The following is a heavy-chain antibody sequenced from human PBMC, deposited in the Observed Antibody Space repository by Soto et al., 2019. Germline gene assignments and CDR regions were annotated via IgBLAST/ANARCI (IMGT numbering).Heavy chain of an antibody. V-gene: IGHV3-48*03. CDR3: SRDPSWYFDSSGFDY. J-gene: IGHJ4*02. CDR2: ISSSGSTI. Sequence: GWSLRLSCAASGFTFSSYEMNWVRQAPGKGLEWVSYISSSGSTIYYADSVKGRFTISRDDAKNSLYLQMNSLRADDTAVYYCSRDPSWYFDSSGFDYWGPGTLVTVSS. CDR1: GFTFSSYE. D-gene: IGHD3-22*01.